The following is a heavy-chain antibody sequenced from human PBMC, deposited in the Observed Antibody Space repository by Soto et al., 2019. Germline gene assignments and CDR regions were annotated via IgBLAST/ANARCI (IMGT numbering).Heavy chain of an antibody. CDR3: AKDSFSGYYYDSSGKGYFDY. Sequence: GGSLRLSCAASGFTFSSYAMSWVRQAPGKGLEWVSAISGSGGSTYYADSVQGRFTISRDNSKNTLYLQMNSLRAEDTAVYYCAKDSFSGYYYDSSGKGYFDYWGQGTLVTVSS. CDR2: ISGSGGST. J-gene: IGHJ4*02. D-gene: IGHD3-22*01. V-gene: IGHV3-23*01. CDR1: GFTFSSYA.